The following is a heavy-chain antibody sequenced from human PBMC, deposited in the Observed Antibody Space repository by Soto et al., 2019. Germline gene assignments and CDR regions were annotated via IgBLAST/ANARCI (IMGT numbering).Heavy chain of an antibody. CDR3: VRCSPYYYYGMDV. D-gene: IGHD2-8*01. J-gene: IGHJ6*02. Sequence: PGGSLRLSCSASGFTFSSYAMHWVRQAPGNVLEYVSAISSNGGSTYYADSVKGSFTISRDNSKNTLYLQMSSLRADDTAVYYCVRCSPYYYYGMDVWGQGTTVTVSS. CDR1: GFTFSSYA. CDR2: ISSNGGST. V-gene: IGHV3-64D*08.